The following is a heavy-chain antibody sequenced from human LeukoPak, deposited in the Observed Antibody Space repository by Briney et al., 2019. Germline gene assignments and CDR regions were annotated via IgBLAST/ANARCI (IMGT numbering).Heavy chain of an antibody. Sequence: SETLSLTCTVSGGSINSGDYYWGWIRQPPGKGLEWIGSIYYSGNTHYNPSLKSRVTISVDTSKNQFSLKLSSVTAADTAVYYCARQLVTGAFDIWGQGTMVTVSS. CDR1: GGSINSGDYY. J-gene: IGHJ3*02. CDR2: IYYSGNT. V-gene: IGHV4-39*01. D-gene: IGHD4-23*01. CDR3: ARQLVTGAFDI.